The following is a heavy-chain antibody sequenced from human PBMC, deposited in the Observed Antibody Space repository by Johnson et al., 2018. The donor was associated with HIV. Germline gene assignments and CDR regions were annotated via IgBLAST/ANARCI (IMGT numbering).Heavy chain of an antibody. Sequence: VQLLESGGGVVQPGRSLRLSCAASRFTFSSYAIHWVRQAPGKGLEWVAVISYDGSNKYYADSVKGRFTISRDNSKNTLYLQMNSLRAEDTAVYYCAKGPWYLAHAFNIWG. J-gene: IGHJ3*02. CDR3: AKGPWYLAHAFNI. V-gene: IGHV3-30-3*02. D-gene: IGHD6-13*01. CDR2: ISYDGSNK. CDR1: RFTFSSYA.